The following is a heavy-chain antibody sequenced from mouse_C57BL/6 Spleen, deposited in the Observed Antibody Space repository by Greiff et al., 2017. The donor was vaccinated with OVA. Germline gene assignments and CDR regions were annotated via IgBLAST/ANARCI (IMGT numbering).Heavy chain of an antibody. CDR3: ATGYAMDY. CDR1: GYSITSGYY. Sequence: EVKLMESGPGLVKPSQSLYLTCSVTGYSITSGYYWNWIRQFPGNKLEWMGYISYDGSNNYNPSLKNRISITRDTSKNQFFLKLNSVTTEDTATYYCATGYAMDYWGQGTSVTVSS. V-gene: IGHV3-6*01. CDR2: ISYDGSN. J-gene: IGHJ4*01.